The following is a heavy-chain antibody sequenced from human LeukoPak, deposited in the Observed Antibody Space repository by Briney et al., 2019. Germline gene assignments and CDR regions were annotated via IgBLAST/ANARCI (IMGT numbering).Heavy chain of an antibody. CDR3: AKDPDEAVAGTPFDY. CDR1: GFTFSNAW. J-gene: IGHJ4*02. Sequence: GGSLRLSCAASGFTFSNAWMSWVRQAPGKGLEWVGRIKSKTDGGTTDYAAPVKGRFTISRDDSKNTLYLQMNSLKTEDTAVYYCAKDPDEAVAGTPFDYWGQGTLVTVSS. CDR2: IKSKTDGGTT. V-gene: IGHV3-15*01. D-gene: IGHD6-19*01.